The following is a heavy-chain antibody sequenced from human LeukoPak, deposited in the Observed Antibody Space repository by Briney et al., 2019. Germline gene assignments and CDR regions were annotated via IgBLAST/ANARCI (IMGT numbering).Heavy chain of an antibody. Sequence: GGSLRLSCAASGFTFSSYAMSWVRQAPGKGLEWVSAISGSGGSTYYADSVKGRFTISRDNSKNTLCLQMNSLIAEDTAVYYCAKDPYSSGWYISAFDIWGQGTMVTVSS. CDR2: ISGSGGST. CDR1: GFTFSSYA. CDR3: AKDPYSSGWYISAFDI. D-gene: IGHD6-19*01. J-gene: IGHJ3*02. V-gene: IGHV3-23*01.